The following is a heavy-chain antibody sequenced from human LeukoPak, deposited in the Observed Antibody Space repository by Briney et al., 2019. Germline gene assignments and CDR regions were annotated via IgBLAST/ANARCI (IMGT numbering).Heavy chain of an antibody. Sequence: GASVTVSCKASGYTFTSYYMHWVRQAPGQGLEWMGIINPSGGSTSYAQKFQGRVTMTRDTSTSTVYMELSSLRSEDTAVYYCARGTNYDFWSGYYSHFDYWGQGTLVTVSS. J-gene: IGHJ4*02. V-gene: IGHV1-46*01. CDR1: GYTFTSYY. CDR2: INPSGGST. CDR3: ARGTNYDFWSGYYSHFDY. D-gene: IGHD3-3*01.